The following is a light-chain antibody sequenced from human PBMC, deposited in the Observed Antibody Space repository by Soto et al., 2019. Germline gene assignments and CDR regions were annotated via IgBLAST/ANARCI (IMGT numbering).Light chain of an antibody. J-gene: IGLJ1*01. CDR3: ISYTSSNFLYV. CDR1: SSDVGGYNY. CDR2: DVS. V-gene: IGLV2-14*03. Sequence: QSALTQPASVSGSPGQSITISCTGTSSDVGGYNYVSWYQQHPGKAPKLMIYDVSNRPSGVSNRFSGSKSGNAASLTISGLQAEDEADYYCISYTSSNFLYVFGTGTKVTVL.